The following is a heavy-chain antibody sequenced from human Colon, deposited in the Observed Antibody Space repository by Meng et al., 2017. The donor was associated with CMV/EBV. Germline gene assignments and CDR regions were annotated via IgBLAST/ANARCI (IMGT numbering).Heavy chain of an antibody. D-gene: IGHD1-26*01. CDR1: GFDFSDYY. J-gene: IGHJ4*02. CDR3: ARDPSGVYDGSYFGI. Sequence: GESLMTSCAASGFDFSDYYMTWVRQAPGKGLEWVAYISTTGSPIYYADSVKGRFTISRDNSKNTLYLQMNSLRAEDTAVYYCARDPSGVYDGSYFGIWGQGTLVTVSS. V-gene: IGHV3-11*04. CDR2: ISTTGSPI.